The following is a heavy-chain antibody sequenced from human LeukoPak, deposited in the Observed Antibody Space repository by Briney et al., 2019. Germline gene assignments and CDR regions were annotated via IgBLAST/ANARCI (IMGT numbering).Heavy chain of an antibody. J-gene: IGHJ6*02. V-gene: IGHV1-18*01. CDR2: ISAYNGNT. CDR3: ARVPYGDYYYYYGMDV. D-gene: IGHD4-17*01. Sequence: ASVKVSCKASGYTFTSYGISWVRQAPGQGLEWMGWISAYNGNTNYAQKLQGRVTMTTDTSTSTAYMELRSLRSDDTAVYYCARVPYGDYYYYYGMDVWGQGTTVTVSS. CDR1: GYTFTSYG.